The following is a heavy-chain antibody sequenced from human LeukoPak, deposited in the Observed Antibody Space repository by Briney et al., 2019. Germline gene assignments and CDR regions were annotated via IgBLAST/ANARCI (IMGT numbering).Heavy chain of an antibody. CDR1: GYTFTSYY. J-gene: IGHJ4*02. Sequence: ASVKVSCKASGYTFTSYYMHRVRHAPGQGLEWMGIINPSGGSTSYAQKFQGRVTMTRDMSTSTVYMELSSLRSEDTAVYYCARRDYDSSGYYYGSFDYWGQGTLVTVSS. CDR2: INPSGGST. CDR3: ARRDYDSSGYYYGSFDY. D-gene: IGHD3-22*01. V-gene: IGHV1-46*01.